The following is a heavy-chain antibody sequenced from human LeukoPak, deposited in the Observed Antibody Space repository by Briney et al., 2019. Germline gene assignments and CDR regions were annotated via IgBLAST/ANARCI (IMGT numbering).Heavy chain of an antibody. CDR1: GFTFSSYA. V-gene: IGHV3-30*04. CDR3: ARVGYSYGLAPRDY. CDR2: ISYDGSNK. J-gene: IGHJ4*02. Sequence: PGGSLRLSCAASGFTFSSYAMHWVRQAPGKGLEWVAVISYDGSNKYYADSVKGRFTISRDNSKNTLYLQMNSLRAEDTAVYYCARVGYSYGLAPRDYWGQGTLVTVSS. D-gene: IGHD5-18*01.